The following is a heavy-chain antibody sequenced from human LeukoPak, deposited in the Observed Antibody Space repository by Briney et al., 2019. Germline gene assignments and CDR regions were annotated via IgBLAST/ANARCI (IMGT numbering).Heavy chain of an antibody. Sequence: GESLKISCKGSGYSFTSYWIGWVRQAPGQGLEWMGWINTNTGNPTYAQGFTGRFVFSLDTSVSTAYLQISSLKAEDTAVYYCARATRYCSGGSCSPNPGYWGQGTLVIVSS. CDR1: GYSFTSYW. D-gene: IGHD2-15*01. CDR3: ARATRYCSGGSCSPNPGY. CDR2: INTNTGNP. J-gene: IGHJ4*02. V-gene: IGHV7-4-1*02.